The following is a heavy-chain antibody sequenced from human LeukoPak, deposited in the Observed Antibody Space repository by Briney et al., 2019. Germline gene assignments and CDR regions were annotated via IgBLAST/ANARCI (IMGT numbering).Heavy chain of an antibody. D-gene: IGHD3/OR15-3a*01. Sequence: GGSLRLSCAASGFTFSSCALSWVRQAPGKGLEWVSTVSVNGGTTYYADSVKGRFTISRDNSKNTLYLQMNSLRAEDTAVYYCASSSRWTDWGQGTLVTVSS. CDR1: GFTFSSCA. CDR3: ASSSRWTD. V-gene: IGHV3-23*01. J-gene: IGHJ4*02. CDR2: VSVNGGTT.